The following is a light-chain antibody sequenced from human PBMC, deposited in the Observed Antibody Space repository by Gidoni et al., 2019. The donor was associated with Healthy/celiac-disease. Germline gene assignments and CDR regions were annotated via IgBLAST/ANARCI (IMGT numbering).Light chain of an antibody. V-gene: IGLV1-40*01. CDR2: GNN. CDR3: QSYDSSLSGYV. J-gene: IGLJ1*01. CDR1: SSNIGAAYD. Sequence: QSVLTQPPSVSGAPGPRVTISCTGSSSNIGAAYDVHWYQQPPGTAPKLLIYGNNHRPSGVPDRFSGSKFGTSASLASTGLQAEDEADYYCQSYDSSLSGYVFGTGTKVTVL.